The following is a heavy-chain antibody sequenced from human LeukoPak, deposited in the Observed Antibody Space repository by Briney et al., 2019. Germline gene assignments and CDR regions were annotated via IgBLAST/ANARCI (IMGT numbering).Heavy chain of an antibody. CDR1: GFTFSSYG. D-gene: IGHD3-9*01. V-gene: IGHV3-30*12. J-gene: IGHJ4*02. CDR2: ITYDGSKK. CDR3: ARGLDYDILTF. Sequence: GGSLRLSCAASGFTFSSYGMHWVRQAPGKGLAWVAVITYDGSKKYYADSVKGRFTISRDNSKNTLFLQMDSLRAEDTAVYYCARGLDYDILTFWGQGTLVTVSS.